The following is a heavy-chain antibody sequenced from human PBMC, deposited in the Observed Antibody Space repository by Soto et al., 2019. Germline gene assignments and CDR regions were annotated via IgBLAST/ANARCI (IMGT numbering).Heavy chain of an antibody. Sequence: QVQLQASGPGLVKPSQTVSLTCTVSGGSISSGGHYWSWIRQHPGKGLEWIGYIYYTGSTYYNPSLKSRVSISVDTSKNQFSLKLSSVTAADTAVYYCARAGPYDFWSGYPFEYWGQGTLVTVSS. V-gene: IGHV4-31*03. J-gene: IGHJ4*02. CDR3: ARAGPYDFWSGYPFEY. CDR1: GGSISSGGHY. CDR2: IYYTGST. D-gene: IGHD3-3*01.